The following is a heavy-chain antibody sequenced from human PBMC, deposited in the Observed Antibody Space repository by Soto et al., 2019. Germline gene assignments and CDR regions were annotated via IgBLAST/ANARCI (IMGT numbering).Heavy chain of an antibody. CDR2: TYYRSKWFH. Sequence: QVQLQQSGPGLVKPSQTLSLTCAISGDSVSSNSATWNWIRQSPSRGLQWLGRTYYRSKWFHDYAVSVESRITINPDTSKNQFSLQLISVTPEDTAVYYCARSSTGSAYFDYWGQGTLVTVSS. CDR3: ARSSTGSAYFDY. D-gene: IGHD1-1*01. J-gene: IGHJ4*02. V-gene: IGHV6-1*01. CDR1: GDSVSSNSAT.